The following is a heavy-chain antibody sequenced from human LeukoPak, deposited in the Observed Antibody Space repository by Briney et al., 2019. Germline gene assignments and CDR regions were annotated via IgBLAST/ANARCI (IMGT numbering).Heavy chain of an antibody. D-gene: IGHD3-10*01. Sequence: GGSLRLSCAASGFTFSSYAMSWVRQAPGKGLEWVSAISGSGGSTYYADSVKGRFTISRDNAKNSLYLQMNSLRAEDTALYYCAKDSNGSGSYFDYWGQGTLVTVSP. CDR3: AKDSNGSGSYFDY. J-gene: IGHJ4*01. CDR1: GFTFSSYA. CDR2: ISGSGGST. V-gene: IGHV3-23*01.